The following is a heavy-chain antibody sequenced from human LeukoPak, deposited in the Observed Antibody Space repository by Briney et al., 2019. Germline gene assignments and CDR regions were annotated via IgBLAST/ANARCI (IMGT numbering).Heavy chain of an antibody. CDR1: GFTLRIHA. CDR2: IGSSDDL. Sequence: GGSLRLSCAASGFTLRIHAMSWVRQAPGKGLEWVSTIGSSDDLHYADSVKGRFTVSRDDPQNTLYLQMASLRAEDAAIYYCAKDATPGNSVYDHFDYWGQGTLVTVSS. D-gene: IGHD5/OR15-5a*01. V-gene: IGHV3-23*01. CDR3: AKDATPGNSVYDHFDY. J-gene: IGHJ4*02.